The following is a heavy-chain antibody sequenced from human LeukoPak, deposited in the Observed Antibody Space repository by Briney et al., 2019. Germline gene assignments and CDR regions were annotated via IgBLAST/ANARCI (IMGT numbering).Heavy chain of an antibody. CDR1: GLAVNIIY. CDR2: IYAGGST. J-gene: IGHJ4*02. V-gene: IGHV3-53*01. CDR3: ARDSRNYGGAFDY. D-gene: IGHD4-23*01. Sequence: SGGSLRLSCATSGLAVNIIYMGWVRQAPGEGLEWVSVIYAGGSTYYGESVRGRFTISRDNSMNTLHLQMNSLRAEDTAVYFCARDSRNYGGAFDYWGQGTLVTVSS.